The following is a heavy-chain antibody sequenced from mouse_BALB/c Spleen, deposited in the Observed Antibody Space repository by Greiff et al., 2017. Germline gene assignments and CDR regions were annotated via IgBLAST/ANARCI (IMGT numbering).Heavy chain of an antibody. CDR1: GFTFSSYY. D-gene: IGHD2-10*02. V-gene: IGHV5-6-2*01. Sequence: EVQVVESGGGLVKPGGSLKLSCAASGFTFSSYYMSWVRQTPEKRLELVAAINSNGGSTYYPDTVKGRFTISRDNATNTLYLQMSSLTSEDTALYYCAGQEYGNYWFAYWGQGTLVTVSA. CDR2: INSNGGST. CDR3: AGQEYGNYWFAY. J-gene: IGHJ3*01.